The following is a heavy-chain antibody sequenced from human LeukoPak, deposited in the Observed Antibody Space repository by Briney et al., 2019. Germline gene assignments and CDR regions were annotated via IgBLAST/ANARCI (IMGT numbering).Heavy chain of an antibody. CDR3: ARDSSDHDYYYGMDV. D-gene: IGHD3-10*01. V-gene: IGHV1-18*04. Sequence: ASVKVSCKASGYTFTGYYMHWVRQAPGQGLEWMGWISTYNGNTNYAQKVQDRVIMTRDTSTSTAYMELRSLTSDDTAMYFCARDSSDHDYYYGMDVWGQGTTVTVSS. J-gene: IGHJ6*02. CDR2: ISTYNGNT. CDR1: GYTFTGYY.